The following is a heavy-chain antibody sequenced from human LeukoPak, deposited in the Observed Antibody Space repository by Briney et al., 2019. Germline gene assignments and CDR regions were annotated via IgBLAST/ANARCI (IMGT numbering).Heavy chain of an antibody. CDR1: GFTFSSYA. CDR2: IWDDGSNE. V-gene: IGHV3-33*01. J-gene: IGHJ4*02. CDR3: ARGSRETDFDY. Sequence: GGSLRLSCAASGFTFSSYAMHWVRQAPGKGLEWVAVIWDDGSNEYYGDSVKGRFTIFRDNSKSTVYLQMNSLRADDTAVYHCARGSRETDFDYWGQGTLVTVSS. D-gene: IGHD1-26*01.